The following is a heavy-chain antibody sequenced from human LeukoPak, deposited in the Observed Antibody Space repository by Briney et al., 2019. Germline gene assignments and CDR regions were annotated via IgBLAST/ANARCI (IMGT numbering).Heavy chain of an antibody. J-gene: IGHJ5*02. V-gene: IGHV4-59*01. D-gene: IGHD2-2*01. CDR1: GGSISSYY. Sequence: SETLSLTCTVSGGSISSYYWSWIWQPPGKGLEWIGYIYYSGSTNYNPSLKSRVTISVDTSKNQFSLKLSSVTAADTAVYYCARSLGVVVPAALNWFDPWGQGTLVTVSS. CDR3: ARSLGVVVPAALNWFDP. CDR2: IYYSGST.